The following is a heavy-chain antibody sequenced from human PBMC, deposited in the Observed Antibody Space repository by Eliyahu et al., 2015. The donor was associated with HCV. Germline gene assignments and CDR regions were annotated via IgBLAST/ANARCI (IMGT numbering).Heavy chain of an antibody. J-gene: IGHJ4*02. V-gene: IGHV3-33*01. D-gene: IGHD6-13*01. CDR2: IWYDGSNK. CDR3: ARMGDPGIGFYPLY. CDR1: GFXFSSYG. Sequence: QVQLVESGGGVVQPGRSLXLSCTASGFXFSSYGMYWVRQAPGKGLEWVAVIWYDGSNKYYADSVKGRFTISRDNSKNTLYLQMNSLRAEDTAVYYCARMGDPGIGFYPLYWGQGTLVTVSS.